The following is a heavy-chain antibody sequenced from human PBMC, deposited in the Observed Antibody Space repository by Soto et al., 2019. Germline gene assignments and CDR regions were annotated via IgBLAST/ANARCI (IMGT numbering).Heavy chain of an antibody. V-gene: IGHV4-59*01. CDR3: ARVGFRLGELSLYRDFDS. Sequence: SETLSLTCTVSYGSISPYYWTWIRQPPGKGLEWIGQINDKGNTKYNPSLTGRVTMSIETSKKQFSLTLSSVTAADTAIYYCARVGFRLGELSLYRDFDSWSQGTLVTVS. J-gene: IGHJ4*02. CDR1: YGSISPYY. D-gene: IGHD3-16*02. CDR2: INDKGNT.